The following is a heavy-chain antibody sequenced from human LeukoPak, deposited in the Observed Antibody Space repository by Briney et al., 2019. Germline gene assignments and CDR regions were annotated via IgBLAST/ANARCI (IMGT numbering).Heavy chain of an antibody. V-gene: IGHV3-21*01. Sequence: PGGSLRLSCAASGFTFSSYSMNWVRQAPGKGLEWVSSISSSSSYIYYADSVKGRFTISRDNAKNSLYLQMNSLRAEDTAVYYCARKGYCSSTSCYYIDYWGQGTLVTVSS. CDR1: GFTFSSYS. D-gene: IGHD2-2*01. CDR3: ARKGYCSSTSCYYIDY. CDR2: ISSSSSYI. J-gene: IGHJ4*02.